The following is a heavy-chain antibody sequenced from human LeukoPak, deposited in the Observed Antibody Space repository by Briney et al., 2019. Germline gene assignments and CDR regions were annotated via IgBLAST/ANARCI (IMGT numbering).Heavy chain of an antibody. Sequence: KPSETLSLTCAVSGDSIITDCWTWIRQPAGKGLEWIGRFCTSGISNYNPPLESRVTMSLDTSKKLFSLNLTSVNAADTAVYYCARDALGMSGVWYFDLWGRGTLVTVSS. J-gene: IGHJ2*01. CDR3: ARDALGMSGVWYFDL. V-gene: IGHV4-4*07. CDR1: GDSIITDC. D-gene: IGHD7-27*01. CDR2: FCTSGIS.